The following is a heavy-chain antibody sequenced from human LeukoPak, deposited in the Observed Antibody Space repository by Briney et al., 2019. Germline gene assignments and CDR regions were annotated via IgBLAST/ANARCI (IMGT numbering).Heavy chain of an antibody. J-gene: IGHJ4*02. CDR1: GGTFSSYA. CDR2: IIPILGIA. D-gene: IGHD6-19*01. Sequence: SVKVSCKTSGGTFSSYAISWVRQAPGQGLEWMGRIIPILGIANYAQKFQGRVTITADKSTSTAYMELSSLRSEDTAVYYCASPRDPSGWAVRFDYWGQGTLVTVSS. V-gene: IGHV1-69*04. CDR3: ASPRDPSGWAVRFDY.